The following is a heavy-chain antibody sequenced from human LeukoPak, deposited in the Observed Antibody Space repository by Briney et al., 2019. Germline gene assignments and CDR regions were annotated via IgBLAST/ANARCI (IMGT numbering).Heavy chain of an antibody. CDR2: IWYDGSSQ. V-gene: IGHV3-33*08. D-gene: IGHD6-19*01. Sequence: GGSLRLSCAASGFTFSSYAMSWVRQAPGKGLEWVAFIWYDGSSQYYSDSVKGRFTISRDNSKNTLFLQMNSLRVEDTAFYYCTRDQSYNSGWYWGQGTLVTVSS. J-gene: IGHJ4*02. CDR3: TRDQSYNSGWY. CDR1: GFTFSSYA.